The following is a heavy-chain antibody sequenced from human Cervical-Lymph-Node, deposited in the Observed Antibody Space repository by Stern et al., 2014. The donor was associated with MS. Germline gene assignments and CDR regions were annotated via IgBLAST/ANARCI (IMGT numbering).Heavy chain of an antibody. V-gene: IGHV4-31*03. CDR2: IYDSGST. Sequence: QLQLQESGPGLVKPSQTLSLTCTVSGGSISSGGYDWSWIRQHPGKGLEWIGYIYDSGSTYYNPSLKSRVTISVDTSKNQFSLKLSSVTAADTAVYYCARGRIYYGSGSLSYWGQGTLVTVSS. D-gene: IGHD3-10*01. CDR3: ARGRIYYGSGSLSY. J-gene: IGHJ4*02. CDR1: GGSISSGGYD.